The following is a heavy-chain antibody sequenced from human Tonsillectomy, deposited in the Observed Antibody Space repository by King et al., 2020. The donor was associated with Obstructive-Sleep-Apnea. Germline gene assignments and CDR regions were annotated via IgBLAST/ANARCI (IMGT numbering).Heavy chain of an antibody. CDR1: GGSISSYY. CDR3: ARIDGYTLYYFDY. J-gene: IGHJ4*02. D-gene: IGHD5-24*01. Sequence: VQLQESGPGLVKPSETLSLTCTVSGGSISSYYWSWIRQPPGKGLEWIGYIYYSGSTNYNPSLKSRVTISVDTSKNQFSLKLSSVTAADTAVYYCARIDGYTLYYFDYWGQETLVTVSS. CDR2: IYYSGST. V-gene: IGHV4-59*08.